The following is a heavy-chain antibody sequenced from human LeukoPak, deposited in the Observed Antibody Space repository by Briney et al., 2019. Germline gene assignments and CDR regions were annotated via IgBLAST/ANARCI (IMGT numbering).Heavy chain of an antibody. CDR2: IYYSGST. D-gene: IGHD1-26*01. CDR1: GGSISSYY. Sequence: SETLSPTCTVSGGSISSYYWSWIRQPPGKGLEWIGYIYYSGSTNYNPSLKSRVTISVDTSKNQFSLKLSSVTAADTAVYYCANYRGRFDYWGQGTLVTVSS. J-gene: IGHJ4*02. CDR3: ANYRGRFDY. V-gene: IGHV4-59*08.